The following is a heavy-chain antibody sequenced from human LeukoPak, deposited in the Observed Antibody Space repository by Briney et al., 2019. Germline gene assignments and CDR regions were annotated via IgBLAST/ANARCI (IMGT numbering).Heavy chain of an antibody. J-gene: IGHJ4*02. CDR1: GGSTSSSNW. V-gene: IGHV4-4*02. CDR3: AREDSSGWFDY. D-gene: IGHD6-19*01. CDR2: IYHSGST. Sequence: SETLSLTCAVSGGSTSSSNWWSWVRPPPGKGLEWIGEIYHSGSTNYNPSLKSRVTISVDKSKNQFSLKLSSVTAADTAVYYCAREDSSGWFDYWGQGTLVTVSS.